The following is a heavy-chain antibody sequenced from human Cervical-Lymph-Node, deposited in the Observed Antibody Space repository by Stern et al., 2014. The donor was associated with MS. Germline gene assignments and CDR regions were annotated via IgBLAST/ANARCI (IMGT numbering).Heavy chain of an antibody. CDR1: GFGFSSYA. J-gene: IGHJ1*01. V-gene: IGHV3-30*01. D-gene: IGHD1/OR15-1a*01. Sequence: VQLVESGGGVVQPGRSLRLSCAASGFGFSSYAMHWVRQAPGKGLEWVAVISYDGSNEYYADSVKGRFTISRDNSKNTMYLQIDSLGVEDTAWYFCGRGLQEGGTNFQHWGQGTLVTVSS. CDR3: GRGLQEGGTNFQH. CDR2: ISYDGSNE.